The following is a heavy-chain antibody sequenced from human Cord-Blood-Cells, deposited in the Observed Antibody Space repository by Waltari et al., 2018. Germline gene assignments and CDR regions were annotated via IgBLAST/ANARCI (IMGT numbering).Heavy chain of an antibody. CDR1: GFTFSRYW. J-gene: IGHJ3*02. Sequence: EVQLVESGRGLVQPGGSLRLSCAASGFTFSRYWMSWVRQAPGKGLEWVANIKQDGSEKYYVDSVKGRFTISRDNAKNSLYLQMNSLRAEDTAVYYCARDSGLTGDAFDIWGQGTMVTVSS. CDR3: ARDSGLTGDAFDI. CDR2: IKQDGSEK. V-gene: IGHV3-7*01. D-gene: IGHD7-27*01.